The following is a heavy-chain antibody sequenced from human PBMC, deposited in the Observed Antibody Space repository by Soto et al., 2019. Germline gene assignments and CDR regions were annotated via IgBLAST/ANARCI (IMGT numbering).Heavy chain of an antibody. CDR2: IDGAAATT. Sequence: GSLRLSCTASGLTFNNKWMHWVRQAPGKGLVWLSRIDGAAATTNYADSVKGRFTISRDNAKNIVFLHVNGLTDEDTAVYYCARGGAMGVDYWGQGTLGTVSS. V-gene: IGHV3-74*01. CDR1: GLTFNNKW. J-gene: IGHJ4*02. CDR3: ARGGAMGVDY. D-gene: IGHD1-26*01.